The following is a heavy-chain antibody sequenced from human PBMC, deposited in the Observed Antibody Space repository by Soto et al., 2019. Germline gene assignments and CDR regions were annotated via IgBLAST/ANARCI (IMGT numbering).Heavy chain of an antibody. CDR3: ARYWHSYSLNYYRGMDV. Sequence: GESRKISCKGSGYNFATDWIGWVRQMPGKGLACMGIIYPADSDTRYSPSFQGQVTISADKSISPAYVQWSSLKASDTAMYYCARYWHSYSLNYYRGMDVWGQGTTVTVSS. CDR1: GYNFATDW. D-gene: IGHD5-18*01. CDR2: IYPADSDT. J-gene: IGHJ6*02. V-gene: IGHV5-51*01.